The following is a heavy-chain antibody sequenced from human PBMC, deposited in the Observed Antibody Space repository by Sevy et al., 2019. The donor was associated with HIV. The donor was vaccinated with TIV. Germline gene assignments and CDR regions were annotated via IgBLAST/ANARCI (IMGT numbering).Heavy chain of an antibody. V-gene: IGHV3-21*04. D-gene: IGHD3-3*01. Sequence: GGSLRLSCAASGFNFRTYSMNWVRQAPGKGLEWLSSISGDSGYIYYSDSVKGRFTISRANAKNLLFLQMNNLRVEDTAIYYCSREFTIFGVVSGIDYWGQGNLVTVSS. J-gene: IGHJ4*02. CDR3: SREFTIFGVVSGIDY. CDR2: ISGDSGYI. CDR1: GFNFRTYS.